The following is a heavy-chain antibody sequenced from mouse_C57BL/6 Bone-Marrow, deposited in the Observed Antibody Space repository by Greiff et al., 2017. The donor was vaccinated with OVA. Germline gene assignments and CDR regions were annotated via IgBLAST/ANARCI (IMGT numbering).Heavy chain of an antibody. Sequence: VQLQQSGTVLARPGASVKMSCKTSGYTFTSYWMHWVKQRPGQGLEWIGAIYPGNSDTSYNQKFKGKAKLTAVTSASTAYMELSSLTNEDPAVYYCTTYWALDYWGQGTTLTVSS. CDR3: TTYWALDY. J-gene: IGHJ2*01. D-gene: IGHD4-1*01. CDR2: IYPGNSDT. CDR1: GYTFTSYW. V-gene: IGHV1-5*01.